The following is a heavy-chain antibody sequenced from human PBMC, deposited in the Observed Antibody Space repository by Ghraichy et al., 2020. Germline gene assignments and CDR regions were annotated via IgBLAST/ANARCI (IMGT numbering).Heavy chain of an antibody. D-gene: IGHD2-21*02. Sequence: SVKVSCKASGGTFSSYGISWVRQAPGQGLEWMGGIIPIFGTTKYAQKFQGRVTITADESTSTAYMEVSSLRSEDTAVYYCARDLDYCGGDCPRWFFDLWGSGTLVTVSS. CDR1: GGTFSSYG. CDR2: IIPIFGTT. V-gene: IGHV1-69*13. J-gene: IGHJ2*01. CDR3: ARDLDYCGGDCPRWFFDL.